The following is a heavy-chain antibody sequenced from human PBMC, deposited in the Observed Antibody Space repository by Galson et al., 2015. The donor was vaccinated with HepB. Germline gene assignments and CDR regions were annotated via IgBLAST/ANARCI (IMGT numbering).Heavy chain of an antibody. CDR1: GGSISNDNYY. J-gene: IGHJ3*02. D-gene: IGHD2-21*01. V-gene: IGHV4-61*02. CDR3: AKKGYWGGSTNDAFDI. Sequence: TLSLTCTVSGGSISNDNYYWSWIRQPAGKGLEWIGRIHITGGTTYHPSLRSRVTISVDTSKNRFSLRLTSVTASDTAVYYCAKKGYWGGSTNDAFDIWGQGTMVTVSS. CDR2: IHITGGT.